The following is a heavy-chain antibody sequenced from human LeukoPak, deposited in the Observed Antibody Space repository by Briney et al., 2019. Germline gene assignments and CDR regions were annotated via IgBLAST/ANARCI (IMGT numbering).Heavy chain of an antibody. CDR3: ARGKGGYYYYGMDV. CDR2: INHSGST. V-gene: IGHV4-34*01. J-gene: IGHJ6*02. CDR1: GGSLSGYY. Sequence: SETLSLTCAVYGGSLSGYYWSWIRQPPGKGLEWIGEINHSGSTNYNPSLKSRVTISVDTSKNQFSLKLSSVTAADTAVYYCARGKGGYYYYGMDVWGQGTTVTVSS.